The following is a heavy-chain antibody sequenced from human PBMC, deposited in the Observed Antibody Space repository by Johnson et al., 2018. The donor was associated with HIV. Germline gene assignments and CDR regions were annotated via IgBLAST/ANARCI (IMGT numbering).Heavy chain of an antibody. D-gene: IGHD3-10*01. CDR2: ISYDGSNK. CDR1: GFTFSSYA. J-gene: IGHJ3*02. V-gene: IGHV3-30-3*01. CDR3: ASSGLFDAFDI. Sequence: QVQLVESGGGVVQPGRSLRLSCAASGFTFSSYAMHWVRQAPGKGLEWVAVISYDGSNKYYADSVKGRFTISRDNSKTTLYLQMNSLRAEDTAVYYCASSGLFDAFDIWGQGTMVTVSS.